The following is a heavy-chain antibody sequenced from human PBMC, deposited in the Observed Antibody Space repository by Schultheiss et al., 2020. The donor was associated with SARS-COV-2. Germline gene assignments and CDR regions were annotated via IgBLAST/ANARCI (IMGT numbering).Heavy chain of an antibody. CDR2: IKSKTDGGTT. V-gene: IGHV3-15*01. Sequence: GESLKISCAASGFTFSSYAMSWVRQAPGKGLEWVGRIKSKTDGGTTDYAAPVKGRFTISRDDSKNTLYLQMNSLKTEDTAVYYCTTDWRGYDSSGYPAFDIWGQGTMVTVSS. CDR3: TTDWRGYDSSGYPAFDI. J-gene: IGHJ3*02. CDR1: GFTFSSYA. D-gene: IGHD3-22*01.